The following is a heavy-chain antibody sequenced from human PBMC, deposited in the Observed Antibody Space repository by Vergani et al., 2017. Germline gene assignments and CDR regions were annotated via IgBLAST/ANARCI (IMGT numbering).Heavy chain of an antibody. Sequence: QVQLVQSGAEVKKPGASVKVSCKASGYTFTSYGISWVRQAPGQGLEWMGWISAYNGNTNYAQKLQGRVTMTTDTSTSTAYMELRSLRSDDTAVYYCARELITDCGGDCYSYYYYYGMDVWGQGTTVTVSS. D-gene: IGHD2-21*02. CDR1: GYTFTSYG. J-gene: IGHJ6*02. V-gene: IGHV1-18*04. CDR2: ISAYNGNT. CDR3: ARELITDCGGDCYSYYYYYGMDV.